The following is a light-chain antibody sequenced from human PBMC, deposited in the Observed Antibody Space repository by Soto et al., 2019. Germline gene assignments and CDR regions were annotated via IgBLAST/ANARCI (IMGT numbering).Light chain of an antibody. Sequence: PVLTQSPSASASLGASVKFTCTLSSGHSSYPIAWYQQQPEKGPRYLMKINTDGSHNKGDGIPDRFSGSISGAERYLTISSLQSEDEADYYCQTWGTGIRVFGGGTKLTVL. J-gene: IGLJ3*02. CDR1: SGHSSYP. CDR3: QTWGTGIRV. CDR2: INTDGSH. V-gene: IGLV4-69*01.